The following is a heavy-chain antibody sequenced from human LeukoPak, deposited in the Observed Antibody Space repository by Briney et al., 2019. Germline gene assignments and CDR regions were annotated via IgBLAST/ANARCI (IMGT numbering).Heavy chain of an antibody. CDR2: ISYDGTNK. V-gene: IGHV3-30*04. J-gene: IGHJ6*04. CDR1: GFTFSRYA. Sequence: PGRSLRLSCAASGFTFSRYAMHWVRQAPGKGLEWVAVISYDGTNKYFADSVKGRFTISRDNSRNTMYLQMNSLSAEDTAVYFCARDLDSGSLYYYGMDVWGKGTTVTVSS. D-gene: IGHD3-10*01. CDR3: ARDLDSGSLYYYGMDV.